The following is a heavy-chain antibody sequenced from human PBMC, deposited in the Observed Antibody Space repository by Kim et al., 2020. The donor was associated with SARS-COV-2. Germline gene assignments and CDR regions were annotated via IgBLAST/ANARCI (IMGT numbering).Heavy chain of an antibody. CDR1: GGSISSYY. D-gene: IGHD2-2*02. CDR3: ARRALGYCSSTSCYSGMDV. CDR2: IYYSGST. V-gene: IGHV4-59*13. J-gene: IGHJ6*02. Sequence: SETLSLTCTVSGGSISSYYWSWIRQPPGKGLEWIGYIYYSGSTNYNPSLKSRVTISVDTPKNQFSLKLSSVTAADTAVYYCARRALGYCSSTSCYSGMDVWGQGTTVTVSS.